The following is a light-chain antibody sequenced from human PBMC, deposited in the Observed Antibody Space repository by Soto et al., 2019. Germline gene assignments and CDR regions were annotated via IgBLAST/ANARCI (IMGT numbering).Light chain of an antibody. Sequence: QSVLTQPPSASGTPGQRVTISCSGSSSNIGSNTVNWYQQLPGTAPKLLIYSNNQRPSGVPDRFSGSKSGTSASLAISGLQSEDEADHYCAAWDDSLNAWVFGGGTKLTVL. CDR3: AAWDDSLNAWV. CDR2: SNN. J-gene: IGLJ3*02. V-gene: IGLV1-44*01. CDR1: SSNIGSNT.